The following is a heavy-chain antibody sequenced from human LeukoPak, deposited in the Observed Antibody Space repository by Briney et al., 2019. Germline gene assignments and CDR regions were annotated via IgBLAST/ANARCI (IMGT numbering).Heavy chain of an antibody. J-gene: IGHJ4*02. V-gene: IGHV4-34*01. Sequence: SETLSLTCAVYGGSFSGYYWSWIRQPPGKGLEWIGEINHSGSTNYNPSLKSRVTISVDTSKNQFSLKLSSVTAADTAVYYCASAGSGSYVDYWGQGTLVTVSS. D-gene: IGHD3-10*01. CDR1: GGSFSGYY. CDR3: ASAGSGSYVDY. CDR2: INHSGST.